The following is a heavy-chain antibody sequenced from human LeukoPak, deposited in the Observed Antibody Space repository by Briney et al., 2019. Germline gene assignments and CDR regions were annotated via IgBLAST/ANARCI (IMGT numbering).Heavy chain of an antibody. CDR3: ATGGRWLQLLSFDY. Sequence: GASVKVSCKVSGYTLTELSMHWVRQAPGKGLEWMGGCDPEDGETIYAQKFQGRVTMTEDTSTDTAYMELSSLRSEDTAVYYCATGGRWLQLLSFDYWGQGTLVTVSS. CDR2: CDPEDGET. V-gene: IGHV1-24*01. D-gene: IGHD5-24*01. J-gene: IGHJ4*02. CDR1: GYTLTELS.